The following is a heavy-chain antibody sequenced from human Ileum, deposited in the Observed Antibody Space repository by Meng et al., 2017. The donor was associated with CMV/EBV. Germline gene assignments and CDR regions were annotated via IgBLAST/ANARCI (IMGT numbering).Heavy chain of an antibody. CDR2: IYTSGST. J-gene: IGHJ4*02. Sequence: GPVFMNPPSAPPPTCAVSGALTISYHRSWIRQPAGKGLDWIGRIYTSGSTNYNPSLKSRVTMSIDTSKNRFSLKLSSATAADTAVYYCARNVGFYSSQIAYWGQGALVTVSS. D-gene: IGHD3-3*01. CDR1: GALTISYH. V-gene: IGHV4-4*07. CDR3: ARNVGFYSSQIAY.